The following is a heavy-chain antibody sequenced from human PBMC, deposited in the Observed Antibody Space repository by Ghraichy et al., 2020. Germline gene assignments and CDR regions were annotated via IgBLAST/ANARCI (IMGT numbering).Heavy chain of an antibody. D-gene: IGHD6-19*01. CDR1: GFTFNTYW. J-gene: IGHJ4*02. Sequence: GGSLRLSCEASGFTFNTYWMNWVRQVPGKGLEWVANLEGDGSEKNYVDSVKGRFTISRDNAKNSVFLEMDRLRVDDMGVYYCAGGSGWLIDYWGQGTLVTVSS. V-gene: IGHV3-7*04. CDR3: AGGSGWLIDY. CDR2: LEGDGSEK.